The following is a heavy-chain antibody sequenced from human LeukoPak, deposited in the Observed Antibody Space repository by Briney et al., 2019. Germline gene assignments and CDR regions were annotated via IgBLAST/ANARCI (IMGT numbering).Heavy chain of an antibody. D-gene: IGHD3-22*01. CDR3: ARGPYYDSSTVFYYYGMDV. Sequence: PSETLSLTCAVYGGSFSDYYWSWIRQPPGKGLEWIGEINHSGSTNYNPSLKGRVTISLDTSKNQFSLKLSSVTAADTAVYYCARGPYYDSSTVFYYYGMDVWGQGTTVTVSS. J-gene: IGHJ6*02. V-gene: IGHV4-34*01. CDR1: GGSFSDYY. CDR2: INHSGST.